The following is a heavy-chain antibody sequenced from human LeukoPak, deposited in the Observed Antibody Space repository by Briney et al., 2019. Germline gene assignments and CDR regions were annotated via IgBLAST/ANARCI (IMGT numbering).Heavy chain of an antibody. D-gene: IGHD4-17*01. CDR3: ARERGAYGDYNWSDP. Sequence: SETLSLTCTVSGGSVSSYYWSWIRQPPGKGLEWIGYIYYSGSTNYNPSLKSRVTISVDTPKNQFSLKLSSVTAADTAVYYCARERGAYGDYNWSDPWGQGTLVTVSS. V-gene: IGHV4-59*02. J-gene: IGHJ5*02. CDR2: IYYSGST. CDR1: GGSVSSYY.